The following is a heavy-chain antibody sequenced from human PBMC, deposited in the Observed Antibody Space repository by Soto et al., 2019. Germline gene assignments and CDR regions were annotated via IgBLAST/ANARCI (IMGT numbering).Heavy chain of an antibody. CDR2: ISANSGRT. J-gene: IGHJ6*02. V-gene: IGHV1-18*01. Sequence: QVQLVQSGAEVKKPGASVKVSCKASGYTFSTYGVTWVRQAPGQGLEWMGWISANSGRTFYTQHLQDRVTMTTDTSTRTAYMELRSLRSDDTAVYYCARGPNCSGGSCYPYYYYCMDVWGLGTTFTVS. D-gene: IGHD2-15*01. CDR3: ARGPNCSGGSCYPYYYYCMDV. CDR1: GYTFSTYG.